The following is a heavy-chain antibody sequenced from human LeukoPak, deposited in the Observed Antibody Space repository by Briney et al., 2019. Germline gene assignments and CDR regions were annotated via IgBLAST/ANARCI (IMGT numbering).Heavy chain of an antibody. CDR2: INTDGTVT. D-gene: IGHD6-19*01. V-gene: IGHV3-74*01. J-gene: IGHJ4*02. Sequence: GGSLRLSCAASGFTFSKYWMLWVRQAPGKGLESVSRINTDGTVTTYADSVKGRFTVSRDNADNTVFLQMNSVRDEDTAVYYCATKQWLAPPPDSWGQGTPVTVSS. CDR3: ATKQWLAPPPDS. CDR1: GFTFSKYW.